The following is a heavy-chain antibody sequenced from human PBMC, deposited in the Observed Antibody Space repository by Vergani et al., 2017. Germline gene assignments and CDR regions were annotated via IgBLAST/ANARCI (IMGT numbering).Heavy chain of an antibody. D-gene: IGHD3-10*01. CDR3: AVRPRVNLVGGEIVTKRTFDY. CDR2: INNDGHT. Sequence: HVHLQLWCAGVVPPSWTLSLTCAVFGESFSSFYWSWIRQPPGKGLEWIGEINNDGHTNYNPSLESRVTVSRDTAKNQFSLNLMSVTAADTAMYYCAVRPRVNLVGGEIVTKRTFDYWSQGSLVTVSS. V-gene: IGHV4-34*02. CDR1: GESFSSFY. J-gene: IGHJ4*02.